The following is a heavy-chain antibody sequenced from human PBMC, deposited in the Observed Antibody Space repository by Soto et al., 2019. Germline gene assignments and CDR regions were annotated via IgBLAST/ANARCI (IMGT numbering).Heavy chain of an antibody. V-gene: IGHV3-21*02. D-gene: IGHD4-17*01. CDR3: ARDSVYGGNPPPFDY. CDR1: GFTFSSYS. Sequence: EVQLVESGGGLVKPGGSLRLSCAASGFTFSSYSMNWVRQAPGKGLEWVPFISTGSSYIYYADSVKGRFTISRDNAKISLYLQMNSLRANDTAVYYCARDSVYGGNPPPFDYWGQGTLVTVSS. CDR2: ISTGSSYI. J-gene: IGHJ4*02.